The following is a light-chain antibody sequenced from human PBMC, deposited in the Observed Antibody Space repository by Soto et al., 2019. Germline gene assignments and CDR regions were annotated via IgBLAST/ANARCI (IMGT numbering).Light chain of an antibody. CDR1: QDVGSK. CDR3: QQCNASPPWT. Sequence: DIVMTQSPATLSVSPVERAPLSCRASQDVGSKLAWYQQKPGQAPRLLMYGATTRATGIPARFSGSGSGTQFTLTSSRLQSEDFAVYYCQQCNASPPWTFGQGTKVEI. V-gene: IGKV3-15*01. CDR2: GAT. J-gene: IGKJ1*01.